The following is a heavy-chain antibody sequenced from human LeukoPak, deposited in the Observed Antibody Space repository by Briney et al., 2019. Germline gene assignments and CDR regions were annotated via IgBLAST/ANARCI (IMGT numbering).Heavy chain of an antibody. CDR2: IDYSGRA. Sequence: SETLSLTCTVSGGSLTNYYWTWLRQPPGKGLEWIGYIDYSGRANYSPSLKSRVTISVDTSKNQFSLKLSSVTAADTAVYYCARILEASGGPWGQGTLVTVSS. J-gene: IGHJ5*02. V-gene: IGHV4-59*08. CDR1: GGSLTNYY. D-gene: IGHD3-3*01. CDR3: ARILEASGGP.